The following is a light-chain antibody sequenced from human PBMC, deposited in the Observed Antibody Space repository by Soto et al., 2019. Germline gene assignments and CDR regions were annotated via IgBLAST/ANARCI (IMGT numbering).Light chain of an antibody. CDR2: DAS. CDR3: QQYEELPRT. CDR1: QSIANY. V-gene: IGKV1-33*01. J-gene: IGKJ4*01. Sequence: DVQLTQSPSTLSASVGHSVAITCQVSQSIANYLIWFQFRPRKGPQLLISDASHVEPGVPSRFSGERSGSDFTLIINNLQPEDFATYYCQQYEELPRTFGGGTKVDIK.